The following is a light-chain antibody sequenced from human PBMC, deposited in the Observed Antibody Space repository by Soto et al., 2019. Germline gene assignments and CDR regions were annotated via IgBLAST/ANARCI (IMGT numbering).Light chain of an antibody. CDR3: SSYTSSNTFYV. J-gene: IGLJ1*01. CDR2: DVN. CDR1: SSDIGIYNY. Sequence: QSALTQSRSVSGSPGQSVTISCSGSSSDIGIYNYVSWYQHHPGKVPKVLIYDVNKRPSGVPDRFSGSKSGNTASLTISGLQADDEADYYCSSYTSSNTFYVFGTGTKLTVL. V-gene: IGLV2-11*01.